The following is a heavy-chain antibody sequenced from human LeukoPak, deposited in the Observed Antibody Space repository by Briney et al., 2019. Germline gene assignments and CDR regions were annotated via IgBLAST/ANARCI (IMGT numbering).Heavy chain of an antibody. Sequence: GESLKISCKGSGYSFPSYWIGWVRQMPGKGLEWMGLIHPGDSDTRYSPSFQGQVTISVAKSISTAYLQWSSLEASDTAMYYCATVVVIASTQWHFDSWGQGTLLTVSS. CDR3: ATVVVIASTQWHFDS. J-gene: IGHJ4*02. D-gene: IGHD2-21*01. V-gene: IGHV5-51*01. CDR2: IHPGDSDT. CDR1: GYSFPSYW.